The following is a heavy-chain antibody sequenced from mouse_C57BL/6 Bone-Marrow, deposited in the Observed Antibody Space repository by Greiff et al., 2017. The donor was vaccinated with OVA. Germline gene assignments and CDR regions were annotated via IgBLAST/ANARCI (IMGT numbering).Heavy chain of an antibody. D-gene: IGHD3-2*02. Sequence: LVESGPELVKPGASVKISCKASGYAFSSSWMNWVKQRPGKGLEWIGRIYPGDGDTNYNGKFKGKATLTADKSSSTAYMQLSSLTSEDSAVYYGARKGSGYLSWFAYWGQGTLVTVSA. CDR3: ARKGSGYLSWFAY. CDR1: GYAFSSSW. V-gene: IGHV1-82*01. J-gene: IGHJ3*01. CDR2: IYPGDGDT.